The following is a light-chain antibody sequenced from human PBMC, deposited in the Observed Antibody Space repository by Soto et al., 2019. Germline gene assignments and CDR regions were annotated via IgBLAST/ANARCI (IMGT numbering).Light chain of an antibody. J-gene: IGKJ5*01. V-gene: IGKV2D-29*02. Sequence: DIVMSQTPLSLSVTPGQPASISCRSSQSLLSSGGETYLFWYLQRPGQSPQLLIYEVSNRCCAVRDRFSGSGSGTYCTMKISRVEAEDAGVYYCMQSTHLPLTFGQGTRLEVK. CDR2: EVS. CDR3: MQSTHLPLT. CDR1: QSLLSSGGETY.